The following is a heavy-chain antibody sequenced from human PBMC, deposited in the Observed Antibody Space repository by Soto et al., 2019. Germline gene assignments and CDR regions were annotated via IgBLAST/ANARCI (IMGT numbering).Heavy chain of an antibody. CDR2: MNPNSGNT. D-gene: IGHD3-16*02. V-gene: IGHV1-8*01. J-gene: IGHJ4*02. CDR1: GYTFTSYD. CDR3: ARLYGDYFDY. Sequence: APVKGSCKTSGYTFTSYDINWVRQATGQGLEWMGWMNPNSGNTGYAQKFQGRVTMTRNTSISTAYMELSSLRSEDTAVYYCARLYGDYFDYWGQGTLVTVSS.